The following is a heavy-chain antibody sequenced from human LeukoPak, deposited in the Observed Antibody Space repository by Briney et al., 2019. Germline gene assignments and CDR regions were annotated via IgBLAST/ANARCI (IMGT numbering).Heavy chain of an antibody. CDR2: IYNSGST. J-gene: IGHJ4*02. D-gene: IGHD6-19*01. V-gene: IGHV4-59*01. CDR3: ARVVYSSGWN. CDR1: GGSISSYY. Sequence: SETLSLTCTVSGGSISSYYWSWIRQPPGKGLELIAYIYNSGSTNYNPSLKSRVTILVDTSKNQFSLKLSSVTAADTAVYYCARVVYSSGWNWGQGTLVTVSS.